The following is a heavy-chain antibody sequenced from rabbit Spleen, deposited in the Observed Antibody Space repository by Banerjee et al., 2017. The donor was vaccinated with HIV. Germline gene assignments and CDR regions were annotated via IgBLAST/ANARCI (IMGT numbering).Heavy chain of an antibody. CDR2: IDIGSSGFT. CDR3: ARDTSSSFSSYGMDL. Sequence: EQLEESGGGLVKPEGSLTLTCKASGVSFSDKDVMCWVRQAPGKGLEWIACIDIGSSGFTYFASWAKGRFTISKTSSTTVTLQMTSLTAADTATYFCARDTSSSFSSYGMDLWGQGTLVTVS. J-gene: IGHJ6*01. CDR1: GVSFSDKDV. D-gene: IGHD1-1*01. V-gene: IGHV1S45*01.